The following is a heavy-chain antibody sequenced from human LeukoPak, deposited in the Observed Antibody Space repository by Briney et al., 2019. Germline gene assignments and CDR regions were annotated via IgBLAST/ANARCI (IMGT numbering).Heavy chain of an antibody. Sequence: GGSLRLSCATSGFPFSDFSMTWVRQAPGKGLEWISTTNSGGTSTYYAESVKGCFTISRDNSKNALYLQMSSLRVEDTAIYYCAKQSYARSLGEGGPGTLVTVSS. D-gene: IGHD2-8*01. J-gene: IGHJ4*02. V-gene: IGHV3-23*01. CDR1: GFPFSDFS. CDR2: TNSGGTST. CDR3: AKQSYARSLGE.